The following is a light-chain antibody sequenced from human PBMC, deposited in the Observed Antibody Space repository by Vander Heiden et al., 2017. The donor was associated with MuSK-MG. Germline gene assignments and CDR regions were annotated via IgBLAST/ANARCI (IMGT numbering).Light chain of an antibody. J-gene: IGKJ1*01. Sequence: DIVMTQSPDSERATINCKSSQSVLYSSNNKNYLAWYQQKPGQPPKLLIYWASTRESGVPDRFSGSGSGTDFTLTISSLQAEDVAVYYCQQDGSSPWTFGQGTKVEIK. CDR3: QQDGSSPWT. CDR2: WAS. CDR1: QSVLYSSNNKNY. V-gene: IGKV4-1*01.